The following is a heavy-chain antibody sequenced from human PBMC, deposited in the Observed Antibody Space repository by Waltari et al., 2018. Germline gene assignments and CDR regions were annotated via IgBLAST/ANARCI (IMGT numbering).Heavy chain of an antibody. CDR3: AKDRGPYGSGGSCYCLDY. D-gene: IGHD2-15*01. V-gene: IGHV3-66*03. J-gene: IGHJ4*02. Sequence: EVQLVESGGGLIQPGGSLRLSCAASGFTVSSNYISWVRQAPGRGLAWGSVILGGGSTYYAESVKGGLTISRDNSKNTVYLQMNSLRAEDTAVYYCAKDRGPYGSGGSCYCLDYWGQGTLVTVSS. CDR2: ILGGGST. CDR1: GFTVSSNY.